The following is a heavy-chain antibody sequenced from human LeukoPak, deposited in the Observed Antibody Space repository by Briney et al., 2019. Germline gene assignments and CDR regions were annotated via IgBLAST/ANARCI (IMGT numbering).Heavy chain of an antibody. D-gene: IGHD6-19*01. V-gene: IGHV3-15*01. Sequence: GGSLRLSCPASGFTFNNAWLSWVRQAPGKGLEWVGRIKSKTDGGTTDYAAPVKDRVTISRDDSKNTLYLQMNSLKTEDTAVYYCTTAVYSGGLDYWGQGTLVTVSS. J-gene: IGHJ4*02. CDR2: IKSKTDGGTT. CDR1: GFTFNNAW. CDR3: TTAVYSGGLDY.